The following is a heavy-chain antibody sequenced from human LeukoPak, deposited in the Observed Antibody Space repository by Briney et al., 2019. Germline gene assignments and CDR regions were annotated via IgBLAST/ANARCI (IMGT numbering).Heavy chain of an antibody. D-gene: IGHD3-22*01. V-gene: IGHV4-59*08. CDR1: GGSISSYY. CDR2: IYYSGST. J-gene: IGHJ4*02. Sequence: SETLSLTCTVSGGSISSYYWSWIRHPPGKGLEWIGYIYYSGSTNYNPSLKSRVTISVDTSKNQFSLKLSSVTAADTAVYYCARLSSSGYCLDYWGQGTLVTVSS. CDR3: ARLSSSGYCLDY.